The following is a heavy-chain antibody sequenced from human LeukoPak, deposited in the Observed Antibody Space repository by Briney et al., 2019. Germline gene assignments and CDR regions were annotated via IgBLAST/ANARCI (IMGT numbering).Heavy chain of an antibody. CDR1: GYTFTSYY. D-gene: IGHD3-22*01. J-gene: IGHJ4*02. CDR3: ARDLGYYDSSGSDY. CDR2: INPSGGGT. Sequence: AAVKVSCKTSGYTFTSYYIHWVRQAPGQGLEWMGIINPSGGGTSYAQNFQGRVTMTRDMSTNTVYMELSSLNSEDTAVYYCARDLGYYDSSGSDYWGQGTLVTVSS. V-gene: IGHV1-46*01.